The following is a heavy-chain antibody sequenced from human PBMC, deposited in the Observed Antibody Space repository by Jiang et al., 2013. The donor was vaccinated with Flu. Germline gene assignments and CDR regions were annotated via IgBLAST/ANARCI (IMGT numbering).Heavy chain of an antibody. D-gene: IGHD1-26*01. J-gene: IGHJ3*02. Sequence: GAEVKKPGESLKISCKGSGDTFTSYWIAWVRQKPGKGLEWMGFIYPGDSDTRYSPSFQGQVTISADTSINTAYLQWSSLKASDTAMYYCARPRNWGAGGAFDIWGQGTMVTVSS. CDR2: IYPGDSDT. V-gene: IGHV5-51*03. CDR3: ARPRNWGAGGAFDI. CDR1: GDTFTSYW.